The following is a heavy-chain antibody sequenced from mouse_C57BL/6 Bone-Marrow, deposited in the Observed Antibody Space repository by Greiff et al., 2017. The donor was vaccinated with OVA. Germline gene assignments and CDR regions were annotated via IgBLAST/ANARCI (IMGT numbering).Heavy chain of an antibody. CDR1: GYTFTSYW. J-gene: IGHJ2*01. V-gene: IGHV1-69*01. D-gene: IGHD1-1*01. Sequence: QVQLQQPGAELVMPGASVKLSCKASGYTFTSYWMHWVKQRPGQGLEWIGEIDPSDSYTNYNQKFKGKSTLTVDKSSSTAYMQLSSLTSEDSAVYYCASRNYYGSSLLYFDYWGQGTTLTVSS. CDR3: ASRNYYGSSLLYFDY. CDR2: IDPSDSYT.